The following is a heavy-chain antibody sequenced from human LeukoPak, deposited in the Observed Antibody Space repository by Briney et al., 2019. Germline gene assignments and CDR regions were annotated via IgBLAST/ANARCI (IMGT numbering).Heavy chain of an antibody. CDR2: IGPVGDSP. D-gene: IGHD2-15*01. J-gene: IGHJ4*02. CDR3: AKGHRYCTSGNCNSAVDY. Sequence: GGSLRLSCAASGFNFRDAAMTWVRQAPGKGLEWVSLIGPVGDSPFYADSVKGRFTISRDNSKNTLSLQMNSLGAEDTAVYYCAKGHRYCTSGNCNSAVDYWGQGTLVTVSS. CDR1: GFNFRDAA. V-gene: IGHV3-23*01.